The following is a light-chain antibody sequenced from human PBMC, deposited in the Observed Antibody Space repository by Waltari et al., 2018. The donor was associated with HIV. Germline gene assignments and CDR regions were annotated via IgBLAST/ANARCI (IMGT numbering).Light chain of an antibody. CDR2: LNSDGSH. CDR1: SGHSSYA. Sequence: QLVLTQSPSASASLGASVKLTCTLRSGHSSYAIAWHQQQPEKGPRYLMKLNSDGSHSKGDGIPDRFSGSSSGAERYLTISSLQSEDEADYYCQTWGTGIQVFGGGTKLTVL. V-gene: IGLV4-69*01. J-gene: IGLJ3*02. CDR3: QTWGTGIQV.